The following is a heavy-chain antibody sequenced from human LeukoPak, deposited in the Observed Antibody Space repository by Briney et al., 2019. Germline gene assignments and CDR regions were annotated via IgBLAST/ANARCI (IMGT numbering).Heavy chain of an antibody. CDR2: IYTSGST. D-gene: IGHD6-19*01. V-gene: IGHV4-61*02. CDR3: AKGAGPPWFDP. CDR1: GGSISSGSYY. J-gene: IGHJ5*02. Sequence: SQTLSLTCTVSGGSISSGSYYWSWIRQPAGKGLEWIGRIYTSGSTNYNPSLKSRVTISVDTSRNQFSMNLNSVTAADTAVYYCAKGAGPPWFDPWGQGTLVTVSS.